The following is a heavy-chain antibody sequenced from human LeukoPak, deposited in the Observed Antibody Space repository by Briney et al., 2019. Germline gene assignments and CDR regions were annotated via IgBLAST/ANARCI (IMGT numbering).Heavy chain of an antibody. Sequence: EASVKVSCQASGGTFSSYAISWVRQAPGQGLEWMGGIIPIFGTANYAQKFQGRVTITADESTSTAYMELSSLRSEDMAVYYCARALKEMTRKRCRGGSCWEVLNWGQGTLVTVSS. CDR1: GGTFSSYA. J-gene: IGHJ4*02. V-gene: IGHV1-69*13. D-gene: IGHD2-15*01. CDR2: IIPIFGTA. CDR3: ARALKEMTRKRCRGGSCWEVLN.